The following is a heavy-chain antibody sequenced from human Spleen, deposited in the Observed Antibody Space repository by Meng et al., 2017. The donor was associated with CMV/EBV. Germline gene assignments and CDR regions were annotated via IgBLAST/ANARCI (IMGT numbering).Heavy chain of an antibody. CDR3: AGHDYSSYHYSYYGMDV. Sequence: GSLRLSCSVSGYSISNGYYWGWIRQPPGKGLEWIGTFSHPAITHYNPSLKSRVAISLDTSKNHFSLKLSSVTAADTAVYFCAGHDYSSYHYSYYGMDVWGQGTTVTVSS. CDR1: GYSISNGYY. V-gene: IGHV4-38-2*01. CDR2: FSHPAIT. D-gene: IGHD4-11*01. J-gene: IGHJ6*02.